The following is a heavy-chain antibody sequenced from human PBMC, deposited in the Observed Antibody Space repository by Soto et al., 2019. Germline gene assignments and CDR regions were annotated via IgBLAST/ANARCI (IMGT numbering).Heavy chain of an antibody. J-gene: IGHJ4*02. CDR1: GFTFSSYA. CDR3: AKYLGGSGYYSYFDY. V-gene: IGHV3-23*01. D-gene: IGHD3-22*01. CDR2: ISGSGGST. Sequence: GGSLRLSCAASGFTFSSYAMSWVRQAPGKGLEWVSAISGSGGSTYYADSVKGRFTISRDNSKSTLYLQMNSLRAEDTAVYYCAKYLGGSGYYSYFDYWGQGTLVTVSS.